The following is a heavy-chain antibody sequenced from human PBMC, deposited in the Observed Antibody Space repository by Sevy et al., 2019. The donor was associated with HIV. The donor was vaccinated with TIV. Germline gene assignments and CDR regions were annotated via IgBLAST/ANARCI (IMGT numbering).Heavy chain of an antibody. CDR2: INPKSGDT. J-gene: IGHJ3*02. Sequence: ASVKVSCKSTGYIFSDYNMHWVRQAPGQGLEWMALINPKSGDTIYAQRFRGRVSMTRDTSMSTAYMELSGLTSDDTAVYYCVRVSITAPKTLLSFDIWGQGTMVTVSS. CDR1: GYIFSDYN. D-gene: IGHD6-13*01. CDR3: VRVSITAPKTLLSFDI. V-gene: IGHV1-2*06.